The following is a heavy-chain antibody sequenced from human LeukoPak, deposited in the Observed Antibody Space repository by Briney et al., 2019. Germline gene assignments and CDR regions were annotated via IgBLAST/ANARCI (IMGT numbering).Heavy chain of an antibody. Sequence: AKPSETLSLTCTVSGDSIRRSNDYWGWIRQSPGKGLEWLGSIYYSGNTYYNPSLESRLTISVDTYNNQFSLKLTSVTAADTAVYYCARDQWSVTGRLWLDYWGQGMLVTVSS. CDR3: ARDQWSVTGRLWLDY. CDR1: GDSIRRSNDY. CDR2: IYYSGNT. J-gene: IGHJ4*02. D-gene: IGHD6-19*01. V-gene: IGHV4-39*07.